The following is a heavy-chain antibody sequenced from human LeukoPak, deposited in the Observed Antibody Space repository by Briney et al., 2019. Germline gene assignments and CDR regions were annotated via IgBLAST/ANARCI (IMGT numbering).Heavy chain of an antibody. CDR2: INTNTGNP. CDR3: AREGSYCYYYMDV. CDR1: GYTFTSYA. D-gene: IGHD3-10*01. V-gene: IGHV7-4-1*02. J-gene: IGHJ6*03. Sequence: GASVKVSCKASGYTFTSYAMNWVGQAPGQGREWMGWINTNTGNPTYAQGFTGRFVFSLHTSVSTVYLQISSLKAEDTAVYYCAREGSYCYYYMDVWGKGTTVTVSS.